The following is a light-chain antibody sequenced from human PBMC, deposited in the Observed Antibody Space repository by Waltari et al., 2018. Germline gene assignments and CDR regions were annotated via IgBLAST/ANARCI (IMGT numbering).Light chain of an antibody. V-gene: IGKV1-9*01. J-gene: IGKJ4*01. CDR1: QDITSF. Sequence: DIQLTQSPSFLSASVGDRVTITCRASQDITSFLAWYQQKPGKAPKLLIFAASTLQGGVPSRFSGSGSGTEFTLTISSLLPEDFATYYCQQLNNSPLTFGGGTKVEIK. CDR2: AAS. CDR3: QQLNNSPLT.